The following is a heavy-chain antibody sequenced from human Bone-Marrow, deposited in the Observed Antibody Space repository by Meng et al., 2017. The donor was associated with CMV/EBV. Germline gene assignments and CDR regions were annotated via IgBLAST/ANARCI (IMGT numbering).Heavy chain of an antibody. CDR2: ISSSSSYI. Sequence: GESLKISCAASGFTFSSYSMNWVRQAPGKGLEWVSSISSSSSYIYYADSVKGRFTTSRDNAKNSLYLQMNSLRAEDTAVYYCARDRDPDGYAVTYDYWGQGTLVTVSS. V-gene: IGHV3-21*01. D-gene: IGHD4-17*01. CDR3: ARDRDPDGYAVTYDY. CDR1: GFTFSSYS. J-gene: IGHJ4*02.